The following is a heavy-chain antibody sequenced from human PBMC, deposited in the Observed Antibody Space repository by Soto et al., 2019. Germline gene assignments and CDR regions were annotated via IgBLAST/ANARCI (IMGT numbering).Heavy chain of an antibody. Sequence: GGSVRLSCAGSGFSFSNYWMHWVRQAPGKGLEWVSRINSDGRYTSYADSVKGRFTISRDNAENTLHLQINSLRAEDTAVYFCASGHDYGDYELDYWGQGTLVTVSS. D-gene: IGHD4-17*01. CDR2: INSDGRYT. CDR3: ASGHDYGDYELDY. CDR1: GFSFSNYW. J-gene: IGHJ4*02. V-gene: IGHV3-74*01.